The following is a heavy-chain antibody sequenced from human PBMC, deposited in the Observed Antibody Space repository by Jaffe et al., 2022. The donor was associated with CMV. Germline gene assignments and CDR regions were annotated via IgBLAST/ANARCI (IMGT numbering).Heavy chain of an antibody. D-gene: IGHD3-22*01. CDR2: ISSSGSTI. Sequence: EVQLVESGGGLVQPGGSLRLSCAASGFTFSSYEMNWVRQAPGKGLEWVSYISSSGSTIYYADSVKGRFTISRDNAKNSLYLQMNSLRAEDTAVYYCAGPKRTWDSSGYYYDAFDIWGQGTMVTVSS. CDR1: GFTFSSYE. J-gene: IGHJ3*02. V-gene: IGHV3-48*03. CDR3: AGPKRTWDSSGYYYDAFDI.